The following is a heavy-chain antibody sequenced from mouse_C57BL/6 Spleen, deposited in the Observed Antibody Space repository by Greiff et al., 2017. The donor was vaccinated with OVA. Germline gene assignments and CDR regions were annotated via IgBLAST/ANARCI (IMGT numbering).Heavy chain of an antibody. CDR2: IPHSGET. V-gene: IGHV12-3*01. Sequence: VQLQQSGPGLVKPSQSLFLTCSITGFPITSGYYWIWIRQSPGKPLEWMGYIPHSGETFYNPSLQSPISITRETSKNQFFLQLNSVTTEDTAMYYCAGDHSNYAWFAYWGQGTLVTVSA. CDR3: AGDHSNYAWFAY. D-gene: IGHD2-5*01. CDR1: GFPITSGYY. J-gene: IGHJ3*01.